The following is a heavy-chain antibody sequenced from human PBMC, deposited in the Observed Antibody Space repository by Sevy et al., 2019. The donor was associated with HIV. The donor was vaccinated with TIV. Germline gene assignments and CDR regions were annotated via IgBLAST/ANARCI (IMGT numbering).Heavy chain of an antibody. CDR2: IYYNGHI. CDR3: AGENAWGRGYS. V-gene: IGHV4-59*08. D-gene: IGHD1-26*01. Sequence: SDTLSLSCTVSGGSITSLYWNWIRQPPGKGLEWIANIYYNGHINYNPSLKSRVTLSLDTSKNQFSLRLSSVTAADTAMYYCAGENAWGRGYSWGQGTLVTVSS. J-gene: IGHJ4*02. CDR1: GGSITSLY.